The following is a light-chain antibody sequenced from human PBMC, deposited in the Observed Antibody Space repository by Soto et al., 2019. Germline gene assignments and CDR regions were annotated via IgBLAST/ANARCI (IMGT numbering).Light chain of an antibody. Sequence: DIQMTQSPSTLSGSVGDRVTITCRASQTISSWLAWYQQKPGKAPKLLIYKASTLKSRVPSRFSGSGSGTEFTLTISSLQPDDFATYYCQEYRNNYGTFXQGTKVDIK. CDR2: KAS. CDR3: QEYRNNYGT. CDR1: QTISSW. V-gene: IGKV1-5*03. J-gene: IGKJ1*01.